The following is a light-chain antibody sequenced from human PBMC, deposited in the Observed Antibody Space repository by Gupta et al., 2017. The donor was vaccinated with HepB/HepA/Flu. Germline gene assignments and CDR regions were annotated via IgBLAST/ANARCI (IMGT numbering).Light chain of an antibody. J-gene: IGKJ2*01. Sequence: DIVMTQSPDSLAVSLGERATINCKSSQSVLNSSNNKKYLAWYQQKVGQPPKLLIYCASTRESGVPDRFSGSVSGTDFTLTIRSLQAEDVAVYDCQQYYRTLHTFCQGNNLEIK. CDR2: CAS. CDR3: QQYYRTLHT. CDR1: QSVLNSSNNKKY. V-gene: IGKV4-1*01.